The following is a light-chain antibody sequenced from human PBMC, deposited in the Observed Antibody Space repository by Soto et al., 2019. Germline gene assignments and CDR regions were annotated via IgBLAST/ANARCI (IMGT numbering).Light chain of an antibody. CDR1: SSDVGSYNL. Sequence: QSALTQPASVSGSPGQSITISCTGSSSDVGSYNLVSWYQQHPGKAPKLIIFDVNKRPSGVSNRFFGSKSGNTASLTISGLQGEDEADYSCCSYAGSATVVFGGGTKLTVL. CDR3: CSYAGSATVV. CDR2: DVN. V-gene: IGLV2-23*02. J-gene: IGLJ2*01.